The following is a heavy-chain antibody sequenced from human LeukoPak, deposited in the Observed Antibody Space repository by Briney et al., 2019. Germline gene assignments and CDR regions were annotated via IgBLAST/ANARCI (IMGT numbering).Heavy chain of an antibody. CDR1: GGTFSSYA. Sequence: SVKVSCKASGGTFSSYAISWVRQAPGQGLEWMGGIIPIFGTANYAQKFQGRVTITADKSTSTAYMELSSLRSEDTAVYYCARVARGSGSYCLDYYYYYMDVWGKGTTVTVSS. D-gene: IGHD3-10*01. J-gene: IGHJ6*03. CDR2: IIPIFGTA. CDR3: ARVARGSGSYCLDYYYYYMDV. V-gene: IGHV1-69*06.